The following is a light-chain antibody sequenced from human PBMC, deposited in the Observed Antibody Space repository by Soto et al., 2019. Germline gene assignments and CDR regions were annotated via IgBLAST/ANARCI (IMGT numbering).Light chain of an antibody. CDR3: QSYDSSLSGYV. V-gene: IGLV1-40*01. Sequence: QSVLTQPPSVSGAPGQRVTISCTGSSSNIGAGYDVHWYQQLPVTAPKLLIYGNSNRPSGVPDRFSGSKSGTSASLAITGLQDEDEADYYCQSYDSSLSGYVFGTGTKLTVL. CDR2: GNS. J-gene: IGLJ1*01. CDR1: SSNIGAGYD.